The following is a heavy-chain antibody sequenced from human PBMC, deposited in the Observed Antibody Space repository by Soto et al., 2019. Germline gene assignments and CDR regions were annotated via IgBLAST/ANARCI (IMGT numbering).Heavy chain of an antibody. CDR2: IIPIFGTA. Sequence: SVQVPCKASGYTFTSYAMHWVRQAPGQRLEWMGGIIPIFGTANYAQKFQGRVTITADESTSTAYMELSSLRSEDTAVYYCARRERNSGYELDVWGQGTTVTVSS. CDR3: ARRERNSGYELDV. V-gene: IGHV1-69*13. CDR1: GYTFTSYA. D-gene: IGHD5-12*01. J-gene: IGHJ6*02.